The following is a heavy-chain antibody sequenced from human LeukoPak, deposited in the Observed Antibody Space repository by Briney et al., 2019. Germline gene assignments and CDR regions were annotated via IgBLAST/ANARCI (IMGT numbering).Heavy chain of an antibody. Sequence: GGSLRLSCAASGFTFSNYGMHWVRQAPGKGLEWVAMISYDGSKKEYADSVKGRLTISRDKSKNTLYSHLNSLRPEDTAVYYCAKEPDYGDDYYFDYWGQGALVTVSS. V-gene: IGHV3-30*18. CDR2: ISYDGSKK. CDR1: GFTFSNYG. D-gene: IGHD4-17*01. CDR3: AKEPDYGDDYYFDY. J-gene: IGHJ4*02.